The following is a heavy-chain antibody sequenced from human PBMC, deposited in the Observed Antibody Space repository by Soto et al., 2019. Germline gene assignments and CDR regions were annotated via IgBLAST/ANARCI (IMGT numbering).Heavy chain of an antibody. D-gene: IGHD4-4*01. V-gene: IGHV4-30-4*02. J-gene: IGHJ4*02. CDR3: AASVTRLSKFAY. Sequence: SDTLSLTCTVSGGSISSGDYYWSWIRQPPGKGLEWIGYIYYSGSTYYNPSLKSRVTISVDTSKNQFSLKLSSVTAADTAVYYCAASVTRLSKFAYWGQGTLVTVSS. CDR1: GGSISSGDYY. CDR2: IYYSGST.